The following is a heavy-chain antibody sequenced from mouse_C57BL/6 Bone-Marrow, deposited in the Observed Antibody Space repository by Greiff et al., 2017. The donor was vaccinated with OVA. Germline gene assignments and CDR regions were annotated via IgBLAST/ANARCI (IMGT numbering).Heavy chain of an antibody. Sequence: VQVVESGPGLVQPSQSLSITCTVSGFSLTSYGVHWVRQSPGEGLEWLGVIWSGGSTDYNAAFISRLSISKDNSKSQVFFKMNSLQADDTAIYYCARNFAYWGQGTLVTVSA. CDR2: IWSGGST. CDR3: ARNFAY. J-gene: IGHJ3*01. V-gene: IGHV2-2*01. CDR1: GFSLTSYG.